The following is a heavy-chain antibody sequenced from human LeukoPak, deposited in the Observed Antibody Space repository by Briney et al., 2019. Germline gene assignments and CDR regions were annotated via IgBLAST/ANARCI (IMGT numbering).Heavy chain of an antibody. CDR3: ARDRGTMVRGVISWNY. CDR1: GFPFSSYS. D-gene: IGHD3-10*01. J-gene: IGHJ4*02. Sequence: GGSLRLSCAASGFPFSSYSMNWVRQAPGKGLEWVSSISSSSSYIYYADSVKGRFTISRDNAKNSLYLQMNSLRAEDTAVYYCARDRGTMVRGVISWNYWGQGTLVTVSS. V-gene: IGHV3-21*01. CDR2: ISSSSSYI.